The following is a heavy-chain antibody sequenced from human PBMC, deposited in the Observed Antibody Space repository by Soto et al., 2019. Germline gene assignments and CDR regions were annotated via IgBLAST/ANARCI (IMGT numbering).Heavy chain of an antibody. CDR3: ARVQGSTPTSRKWFDP. J-gene: IGHJ5*02. V-gene: IGHV1-18*01. Sequence: GASVKVSCKASGYTFTSYGISWVRQAPGQGLEWMGWISAYNGNTNYAQKLQGRVTMTTDTSTSTAYMELRSLRSDDTAVYYCARVQGSTPTSRKWFDPWGQGTLVTVSS. CDR2: ISAYNGNT. CDR1: GYTFTSYG. D-gene: IGHD1-1*01.